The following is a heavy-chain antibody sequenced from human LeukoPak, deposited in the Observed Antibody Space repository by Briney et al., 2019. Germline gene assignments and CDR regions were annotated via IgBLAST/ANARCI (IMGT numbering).Heavy chain of an antibody. V-gene: IGHV1-2*02. Sequence: VASVKVSCKASGYTFTGYYMHWVRQAPGQGLEWMGWINPNSGGTNYAQKLQGRVTMTRDTSISTAYMELSSLRSDDTAMYYCARYCSGGSCLGSFDYWGQGTLLTVSS. CDR2: INPNSGGT. CDR3: ARYCSGGSCLGSFDY. CDR1: GYTFTGYY. D-gene: IGHD2-15*01. J-gene: IGHJ4*02.